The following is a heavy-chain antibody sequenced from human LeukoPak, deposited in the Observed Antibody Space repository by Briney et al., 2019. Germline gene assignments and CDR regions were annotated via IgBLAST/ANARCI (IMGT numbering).Heavy chain of an antibody. V-gene: IGHV3-30*04. D-gene: IGHD1-26*01. CDR3: ARERSYIGSHFDY. Sequence: GGSLRLSCAASGFTFSSYAMHWVRQAPGKGLEWVAVISYDGSNKYYADSVKGRFTISRDNSKNTLYLQMNSLRAEDTAVYYCARERSYIGSHFDYWGQGTLVTVSS. CDR1: GFTFSSYA. J-gene: IGHJ4*02. CDR2: ISYDGSNK.